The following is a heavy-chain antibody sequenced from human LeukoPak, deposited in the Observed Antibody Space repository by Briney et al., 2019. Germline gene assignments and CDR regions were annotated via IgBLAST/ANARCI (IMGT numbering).Heavy chain of an antibody. CDR2: MNSDGSDP. CDR1: GFTFSGYW. D-gene: IGHD2-8*01. Sequence: GVSLRLSCTASGFTFSGYWMYWLRQAPGKGLVWVSRMNSDGSDPSYADSVKGRFTISRDNAKNTLYLQMKSLRAEDTAVYYCARDGTFADSTNYYDIDVWGKGTTVTISS. CDR3: ARDGTFADSTNYYDIDV. J-gene: IGHJ6*03. V-gene: IGHV3-74*01.